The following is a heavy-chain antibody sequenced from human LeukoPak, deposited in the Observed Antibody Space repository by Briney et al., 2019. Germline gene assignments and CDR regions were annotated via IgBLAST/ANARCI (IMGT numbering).Heavy chain of an antibody. CDR1: GFTFSSFA. J-gene: IGHJ4*02. CDR2: ISSSGSTT. CDR3: ARESPAFDY. Sequence: GGSLRLSCEDSGFTFSSFAMSWVRQAPGKGLEWVSTISSSGSTTYYVDSVKGRFTISRDNSRNTLYLQMNSLRGEDTAVYYCARESPAFDYWGQGTLVTVS. V-gene: IGHV3-23*01.